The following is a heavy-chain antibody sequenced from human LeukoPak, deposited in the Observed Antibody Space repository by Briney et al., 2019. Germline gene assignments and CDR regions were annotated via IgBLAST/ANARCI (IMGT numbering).Heavy chain of an antibody. CDR2: INSDGSIT. CDR1: GFTFSSNW. D-gene: IGHD6-19*01. J-gene: IGHJ4*02. CDR3: ARVLYNSGWYPPDY. Sequence: PGGSLRLSCEASGFTFSSNWMHWVRQAPGKGLVWVSRINSDGSITSYADSVKGRFTISRDNAKNTLTLQMNSLRVEDTAIYYCARVLYNSGWYPPDYWGQGALVTVSS. V-gene: IGHV3-74*01.